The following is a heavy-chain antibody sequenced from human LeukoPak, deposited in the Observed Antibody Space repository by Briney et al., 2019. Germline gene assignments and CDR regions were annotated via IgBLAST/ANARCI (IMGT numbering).Heavy chain of an antibody. CDR3: ARGYSSGWYGSRNYYYYYMDV. Sequence: ASVKVSCKASGYTFTNYGISWVRQAPGQGLEWMGWISAYNGNTNYAQKLQGRVTMTTDTSTSTAYMELRSLRSDDTAVYYCARGYSSGWYGSRNYYYYYMDVWGKGTTVTVSS. CDR1: GYTFTNYG. D-gene: IGHD6-19*01. J-gene: IGHJ6*03. CDR2: ISAYNGNT. V-gene: IGHV1-18*01.